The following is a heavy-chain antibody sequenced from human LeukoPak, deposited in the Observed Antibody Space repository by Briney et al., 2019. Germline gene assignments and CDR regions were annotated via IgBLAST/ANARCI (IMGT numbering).Heavy chain of an antibody. CDR2: INPSGGST. CDR1: GYTFTSYY. CDR3: AISKYYDILTGYYLDY. J-gene: IGHJ4*02. V-gene: IGHV1-46*01. Sequence: ASVKVSCKASGYTFTSYYVHWVRQAPGQGLEWMGIINPSGGSTTYAQKFQGRVTMTRDTSISTAYMELSRLRSDDTAVYYCAISKYYDILTGYYLDYWGQGTLVTVSS. D-gene: IGHD3-9*01.